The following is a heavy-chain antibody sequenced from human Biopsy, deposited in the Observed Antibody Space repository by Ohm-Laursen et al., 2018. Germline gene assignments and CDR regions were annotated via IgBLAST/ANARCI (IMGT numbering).Heavy chain of an antibody. Sequence: VSVKVSCKASGYSFTTYDVNWVRQARGQGLEWMGWMIPNSGKTGYAQRFQGRVTLTMNTSIGTAYMELSGLRSEDTAVYYCARGSPRRVSIFEASIYWFDTWGQGTLVTVSS. J-gene: IGHJ5*02. CDR1: GYSFTTYD. D-gene: IGHD6-6*01. V-gene: IGHV1-8*01. CDR2: MIPNSGKT. CDR3: ARGSPRRVSIFEASIYWFDT.